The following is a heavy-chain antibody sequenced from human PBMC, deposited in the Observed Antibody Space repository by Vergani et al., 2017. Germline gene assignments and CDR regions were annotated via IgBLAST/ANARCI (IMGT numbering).Heavy chain of an antibody. CDR3: ARPHGDILPPYPRRLDY. Sequence: QVLLVQSGAEVKKPGASVRVSCKTSGYTFTNYYIHWVRQAPGQGLEWRGIINPSGGSTTYAQQFQGRLTMTRDTSPSKVYMDLSNLRSEDTAVYYCARPHGDILPPYPRRLDYWGQGTLVTVSS. CDR2: INPSGGST. J-gene: IGHJ4*02. V-gene: IGHV1-46*03. CDR1: GYTFTNYY.